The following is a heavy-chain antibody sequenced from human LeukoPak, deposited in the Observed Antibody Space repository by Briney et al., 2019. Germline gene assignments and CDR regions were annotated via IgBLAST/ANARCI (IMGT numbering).Heavy chain of an antibody. J-gene: IGHJ3*02. V-gene: IGHV3-53*01. CDR3: AREMATMGEAFDI. CDR1: GVTLSSFA. CDR2: IYSGGST. D-gene: IGHD5-24*01. Sequence: GGSLRLSCAASGVTLSSFAMSWARQAPGKGLEWVSVIYSGGSTYYADSVKGRLTISRDNSKNTLYLQMNSLRAEDTAVYYCAREMATMGEAFDIWGQGTMVTVSS.